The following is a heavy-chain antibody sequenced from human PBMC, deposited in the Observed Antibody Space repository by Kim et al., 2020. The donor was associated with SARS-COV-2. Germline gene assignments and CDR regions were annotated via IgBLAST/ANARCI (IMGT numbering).Heavy chain of an antibody. J-gene: IGHJ3*02. V-gene: IGHV4-61*01. D-gene: IGHD3-10*01. CDR3: ARDPGELAFDI. CDR1: GGSFSSGSYY. Sequence: SETLSLTCTVSGGSFSSGSYYWSWIRQPPGKGLDWSGYIYYSGSTNYNPSLKSRVTISVDTSKNQFSLKLSSVTAADTAVYYCARDPGELAFDIWGQGTMVTVSS. CDR2: IYYSGST.